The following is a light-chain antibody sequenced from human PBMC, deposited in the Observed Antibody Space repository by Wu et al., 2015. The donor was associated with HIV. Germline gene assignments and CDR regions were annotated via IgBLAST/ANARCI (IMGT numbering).Light chain of an antibody. J-gene: IGKJ1*01. CDR1: QSVGSSY. CDR3: QQYGRSPRT. CDR2: GAS. V-gene: IGKV3-20*01. Sequence: EIVLTQSPGTLSLSPGERATLSCRASQSVGSSYLAWYQHKPGQAPRLLIYGASSRATGIPDRFSGSGSGTDFTLTTSRLEPEDFAVYYCQQYGRSPRTFGQGTKVEIK.